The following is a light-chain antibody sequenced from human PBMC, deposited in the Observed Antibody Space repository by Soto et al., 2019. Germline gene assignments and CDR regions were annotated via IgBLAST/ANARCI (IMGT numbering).Light chain of an antibody. CDR2: RNN. Sequence: QSVLTQPPSASGTPGQRVTISCSGSSSNIGSNYVYWYQQLPGTAPKLLIYRNNQRPSGVPDRFSGSKSGTSVSLAISGLRSEDEADYYCAAWDDSLSAPYVFGPGTKLTVL. V-gene: IGLV1-47*01. CDR3: AAWDDSLSAPYV. J-gene: IGLJ1*01. CDR1: SSNIGSNY.